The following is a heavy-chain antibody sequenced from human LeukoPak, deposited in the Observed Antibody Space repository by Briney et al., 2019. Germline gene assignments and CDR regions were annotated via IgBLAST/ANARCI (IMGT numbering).Heavy chain of an antibody. J-gene: IGHJ4*02. CDR1: GFTFSSYS. Sequence: TGGSLRLSCVVSGFTFSSYSMIWVSQAPGKGMQWVANMKKDGSETKYVDFVKGRFTISRDNAKNSLYLQMNSLRAEDTAVYYCGRHRSGSGTYFIDYWGQGTLVRVYS. CDR2: MKKDGSET. CDR3: GRHRSGSGTYFIDY. D-gene: IGHD3-10*01. V-gene: IGHV3-7*01.